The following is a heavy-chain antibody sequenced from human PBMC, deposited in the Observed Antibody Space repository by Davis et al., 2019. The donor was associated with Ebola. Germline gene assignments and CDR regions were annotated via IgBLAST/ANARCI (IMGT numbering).Heavy chain of an antibody. V-gene: IGHV3-48*02. D-gene: IGHD2-2*01. CDR3: ARNPRYCSSTSCYNWDY. J-gene: IGHJ4*02. Sequence: PGGSLRLSCAASGFTFSSYSMNWVRQAPGKGLEWVSYISSSSSTIYYADSVKGRFTISRDNAKNSLYLQMNSLRDEDTAVYYCARNPRYCSSTSCYNWDYWGQGTLVTVSS. CDR1: GFTFSSYS. CDR2: ISSSSSTI.